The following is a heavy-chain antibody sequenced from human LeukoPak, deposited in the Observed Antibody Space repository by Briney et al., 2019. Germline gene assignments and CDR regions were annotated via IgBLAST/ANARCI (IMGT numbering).Heavy chain of an antibody. Sequence: MPSETLSLTCTVSGGSISSGSYYWSWIRQPAGRGLEWIGRIYTSGSTNYNPSLKSRVTISVDTSKNQFSLKLSSVTAADTAVYYCARHTYDFWSGYYGWFDPWGQGTLVTVSS. CDR3: ARHTYDFWSGYYGWFDP. CDR2: IYTSGST. J-gene: IGHJ5*02. V-gene: IGHV4-61*02. D-gene: IGHD3-3*01. CDR1: GGSISSGSYY.